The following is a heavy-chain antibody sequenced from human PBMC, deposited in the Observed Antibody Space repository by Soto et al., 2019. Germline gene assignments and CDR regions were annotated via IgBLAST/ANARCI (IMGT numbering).Heavy chain of an antibody. CDR1: GFTFSSYW. D-gene: IGHD6-19*01. CDR2: IKQDGSEK. J-gene: IGHJ3*02. V-gene: IGHV3-7*01. CDR3: ARVPASKFGAVAVVDAFDI. Sequence: GGSLRLSCAASGFTFSSYWMSWVRQAPGKGLEWVANIKQDGSEKYYVDSVKGRFTTSRDNAKNSLYLQMNSLRAEDTAVYYCARVPASKFGAVAVVDAFDIWGQGTMVTVSS.